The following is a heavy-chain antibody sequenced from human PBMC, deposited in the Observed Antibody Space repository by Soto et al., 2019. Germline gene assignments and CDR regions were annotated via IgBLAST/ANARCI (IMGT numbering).Heavy chain of an antibody. V-gene: IGHV3-23*01. D-gene: IGHD3-10*01. J-gene: IGHJ6*02. Sequence: GGSLRLSCAASGFTFSSYAMSWVRQAPGKGLEWVSAISGSGGSTYYADSVKGRFTISRDNSKNTLYLQMNSLRAEDTAVYYCAKDQSVRAPYYYGMDVWGQGTTVTVSS. CDR2: ISGSGGST. CDR1: GFTFSSYA. CDR3: AKDQSVRAPYYYGMDV.